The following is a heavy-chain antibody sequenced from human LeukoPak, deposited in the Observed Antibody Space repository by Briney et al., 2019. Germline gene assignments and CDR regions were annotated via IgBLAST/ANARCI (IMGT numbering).Heavy chain of an antibody. Sequence: SETLSLTCTVSGGSISSYYWSWIRQPPGKGLEWIGYIYYSGSTNYNPSLKSRVTISVDTSKNQFSLKLSSVTAANTAVYYCARGPIWYFDLWGRGTLVTVSS. V-gene: IGHV4-59*01. CDR1: GGSISSYY. CDR2: IYYSGST. J-gene: IGHJ2*01. CDR3: ARGPIWYFDL. D-gene: IGHD2-2*02.